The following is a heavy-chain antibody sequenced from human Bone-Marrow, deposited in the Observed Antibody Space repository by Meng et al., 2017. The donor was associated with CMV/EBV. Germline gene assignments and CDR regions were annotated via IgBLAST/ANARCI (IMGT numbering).Heavy chain of an antibody. Sequence: YYWIWIRQPPGKGLEWIGEINHSGGTNYNPSLKSRVTISVDTSKNQFSLRLSSVTAADTAVYYCARGAPRQAYYYGSGSYYKQVYFDYWGQGTLVTVSS. CDR1: YY. J-gene: IGHJ4*02. CDR2: INHSGGT. CDR3: ARGAPRQAYYYGSGSYYKQVYFDY. D-gene: IGHD3-10*01. V-gene: IGHV4-34*01.